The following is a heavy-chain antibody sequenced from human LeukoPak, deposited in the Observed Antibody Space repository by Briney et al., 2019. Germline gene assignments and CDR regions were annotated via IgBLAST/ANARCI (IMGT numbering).Heavy chain of an antibody. D-gene: IGHD1-26*01. CDR3: ASGEVGATYH. Sequence: GGSLRLSCAASGLTFGSYAMSWVRQAPGKGLEWVSGTTGGGGSTYYADSVKGRFTISRDNSKNTLYLQMNSLRAEDTAVYYCASGEVGATYHWGQGALVTVSS. J-gene: IGHJ5*02. V-gene: IGHV3-23*01. CDR1: GLTFGSYA. CDR2: TTGGGGST.